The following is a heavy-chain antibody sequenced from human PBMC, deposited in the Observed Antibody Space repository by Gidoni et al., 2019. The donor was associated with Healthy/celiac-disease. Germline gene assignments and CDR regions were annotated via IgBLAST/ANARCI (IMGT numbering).Heavy chain of an antibody. D-gene: IGHD3-10*01. CDR2: INHSGST. V-gene: IGHV4-34*01. CDR1: VGSFSGYS. CDR3: ARGRGYGSGSYYRFDY. Sequence: QVQLQQWGAGLLKPSETLSLTSAVYVGSFSGYSWSWFRPPPGKGLEWIGEINHSGSTNYNPSLKSRVTISVDTSKNQFSLKLSSVTAADTAVYYCARGRGYGSGSYYRFDYWGQGTLVTVSS. J-gene: IGHJ4*02.